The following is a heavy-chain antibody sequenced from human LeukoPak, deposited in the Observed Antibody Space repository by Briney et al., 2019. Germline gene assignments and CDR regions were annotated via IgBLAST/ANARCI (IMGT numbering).Heavy chain of an antibody. J-gene: IGHJ5*02. CDR2: IKQDGSEK. CDR1: GFTFSNYW. CDR3: ARDLGQYYDTSDNWFDP. Sequence: PGGSLRLSCAASGFTFSNYWMNWLRQAPGKGLEGVANIKQDGSEKYYVDPVKGRFTISRDNAKNTLNLQMNSLRAEYTAVYYCARDLGQYYDTSDNWFDPWGQGTLVTVSS. V-gene: IGHV3-7*01. D-gene: IGHD3-22*01.